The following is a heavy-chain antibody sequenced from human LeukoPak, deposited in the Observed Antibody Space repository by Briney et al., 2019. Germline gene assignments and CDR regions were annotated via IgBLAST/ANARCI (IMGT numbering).Heavy chain of an antibody. Sequence: SETLSLTCSGSNYSISNSLYWGWLRQPPGKGLEWIGSIYRSGSTFYNPSLKSRVTISLDTSKNLFSLKLSSVTAADTAVYFCARETYGYYMDVWGKGTTVTVSS. CDR3: ARETYGYYMDV. CDR2: IYRSGST. J-gene: IGHJ6*03. V-gene: IGHV4-38-2*02. CDR1: NYSISNSLY. D-gene: IGHD4-17*01.